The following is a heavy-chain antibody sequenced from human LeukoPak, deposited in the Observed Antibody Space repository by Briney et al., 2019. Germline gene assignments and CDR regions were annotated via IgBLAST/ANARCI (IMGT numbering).Heavy chain of an antibody. J-gene: IGHJ4*02. CDR3: AKVTYGSGTYGAFDY. V-gene: IGHV3-66*01. Sequence: GGSLRLSCAASGFTVSDNYMSWVRQAPGKGLEWVSVIKNGGSTDYADSVKGRFTVSRDNSKNTLYLQMNSLRAEDTAVYYCAKVTYGSGTYGAFDYWGQGTLVTVSS. D-gene: IGHD3-10*01. CDR2: IKNGGST. CDR1: GFTVSDNY.